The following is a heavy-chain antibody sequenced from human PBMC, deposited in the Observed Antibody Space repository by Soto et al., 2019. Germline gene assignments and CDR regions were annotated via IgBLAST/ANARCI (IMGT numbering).Heavy chain of an antibody. V-gene: IGHV5-51*01. D-gene: IGHD3-22*01. CDR3: ARQGYYDSRGYWC. J-gene: IGHJ4*02. CDR2: IYPGDSDT. Sequence: GESLKISCKGSGYSFTSYWIGWVRQMPGKGLEWMGIIYPGDSDTRYSPSFQGQVTVSADKSISTAYLKWSSLKASETAMYYFARQGYYDSRGYWCWGQGALVTVAS. CDR1: GYSFTSYW.